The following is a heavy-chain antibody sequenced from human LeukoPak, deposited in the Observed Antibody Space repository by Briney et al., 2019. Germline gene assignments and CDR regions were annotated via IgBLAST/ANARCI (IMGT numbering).Heavy chain of an antibody. CDR3: VKVSGRGPRGPFDS. J-gene: IGHJ4*02. Sequence: ALVKVSCKASGYTFTSYGISWVRQAPGQGLEWMGWISAYNGNTNYAQKLQGRVTMTTDTSTSTAYMELRSLRSDDTAVYYCVKVSGRGPRGPFDSWGQGTLVTVSS. CDR1: GYTFTSYG. V-gene: IGHV1-18*01. CDR2: ISAYNGNT. D-gene: IGHD1-26*01.